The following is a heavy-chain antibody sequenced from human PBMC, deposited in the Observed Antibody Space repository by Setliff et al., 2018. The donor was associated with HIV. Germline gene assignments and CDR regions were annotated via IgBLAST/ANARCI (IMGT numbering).Heavy chain of an antibody. CDR3: ARGGISIAARPIDY. CDR2: IGTGGDT. J-gene: IGHJ4*02. D-gene: IGHD6-6*01. V-gene: IGHV3-13*01. CDR1: GFAFSDYD. Sequence: GGSLRLSCATSGFAFSDYDFHWVRQVTGEGLEWVSAIGTGGDTYYADSVKGRFTISRDNAKNSLFLQMHSLRAEDTAVYYCARGGISIAARPIDYWGQGTLVTVSS.